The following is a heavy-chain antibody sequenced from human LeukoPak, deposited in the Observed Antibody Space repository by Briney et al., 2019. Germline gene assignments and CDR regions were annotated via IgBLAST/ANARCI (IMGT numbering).Heavy chain of an antibody. CDR1: GYSISSGYY. CDR2: IYHSGST. Sequence: SETLSLTCAVSGYSISSGYYWGWIRQPPGKGLEWIGSIYHSGSTYYNPSLKSRVTISVDTSKNQFSLKLSSVTAADTAVYYCARVSMVRGVIIRNASGHYFDYWGQGTLVTVSS. CDR3: ARVSMVRGVIIRNASGHYFDY. J-gene: IGHJ4*02. D-gene: IGHD3-10*01. V-gene: IGHV4-38-2*01.